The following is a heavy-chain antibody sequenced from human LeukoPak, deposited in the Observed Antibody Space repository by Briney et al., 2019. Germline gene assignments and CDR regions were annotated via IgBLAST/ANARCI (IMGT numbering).Heavy chain of an antibody. J-gene: IGHJ4*02. CDR2: ITTSSTYI. CDR1: GFTFSSYS. V-gene: IGHV3-21*01. Sequence: GGSLRLSCAASGFTFSSYSMSWVRQAPGKGLEWVSSITTSSTYISYADSVKGRFTISRDNAKNSLYLQMNSLRAEDTAVYYCARGKYSSGWFDYWGQGTLVTVS. D-gene: IGHD6-19*01. CDR3: ARGKYSSGWFDY.